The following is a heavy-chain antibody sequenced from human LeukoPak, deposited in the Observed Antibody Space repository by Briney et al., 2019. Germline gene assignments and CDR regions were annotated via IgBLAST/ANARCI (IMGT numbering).Heavy chain of an antibody. CDR1: GFSLSTSGVG. J-gene: IGHJ4*02. CDR3: AHRLFASGSYRTFDS. CDR2: VYWDDDK. V-gene: IGHV2-5*05. Sequence: SGPTLVKPTQTLTLTCTFSGFSLSTSGVGVGWIRQPPGKALEWLALVYWDDDKRYGPSLKSRLTITKDTSKNQVVLTMTNVDPVDTATYYCAHRLFASGSYRTFDSWGQGTLVTVSS. D-gene: IGHD3-10*01.